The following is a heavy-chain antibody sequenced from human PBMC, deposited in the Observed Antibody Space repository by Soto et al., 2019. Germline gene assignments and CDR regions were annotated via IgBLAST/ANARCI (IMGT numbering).Heavy chain of an antibody. CDR2: ASNRQK. CDR1: GFTFSTYS. V-gene: IGHV3-30*03. CDR3: ARARSDFWSGYPCY. D-gene: IGHD3-3*01. Sequence: GGSLRLSCAASGFTFSTYSMHWVRQAPGKGLEWVAVASNRQKYYADSVKGRFTISRDNSKSALYLQMNSLRPEDTAVYYCARARSDFWSGYPCYWGQGTLVTVSS. J-gene: IGHJ4*02.